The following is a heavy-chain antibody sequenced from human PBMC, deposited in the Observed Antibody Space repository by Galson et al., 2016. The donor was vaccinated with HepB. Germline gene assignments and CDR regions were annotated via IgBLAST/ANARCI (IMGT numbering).Heavy chain of an antibody. Sequence: SLRLSCAGSGITFKDAWMSWVRQAPGKGLEWVGRIKSRLDGGTIDYAAPAKGRFTISRDDSRATLYLQMNSLKIEDTAVYHCATNRPGGNYYFGLDVWGQGTTVTVSS. D-gene: IGHD1-14*01. J-gene: IGHJ6*02. CDR3: ATNRPGGNYYFGLDV. CDR1: GITFKDAW. V-gene: IGHV3-15*01. CDR2: IKSRLDGGTI.